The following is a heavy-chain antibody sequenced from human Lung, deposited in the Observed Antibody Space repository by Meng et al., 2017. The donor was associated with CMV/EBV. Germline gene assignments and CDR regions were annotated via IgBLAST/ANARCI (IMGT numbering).Heavy chain of an antibody. CDR1: GFNFKIYG. V-gene: IGHV3-30*02. CDR2: IRYDEKTK. CDR3: VKDFPGDCYPLCYYFSHGMDV. D-gene: IGHD2-21*01. Sequence: GGSLRLXXTTSGFNFKIYGMHWVRQLPGEGLEWVAFIRYDEKTKYYTDSVKGRFTIFRDNSRSTLYLQMNSLRVKDTAIYYCVKDFPGDCYPLCYYFSHGMDVWGQGTXVTVSS. J-gene: IGHJ6*02.